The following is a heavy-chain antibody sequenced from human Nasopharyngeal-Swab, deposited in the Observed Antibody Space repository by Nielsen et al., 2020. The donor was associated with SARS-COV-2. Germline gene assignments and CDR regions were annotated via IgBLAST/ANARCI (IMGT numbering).Heavy chain of an antibody. Sequence: GESLKISCAASVFTFSSYSMNWVRQAPGKGLEWVSSISSSSSYIYYADSVKGRFTISRDNAKNSLYLQMNSLRAEDTAVYYCARDLIVVVPAAMDVHWFDPWGQGTLVTVSS. CDR1: VFTFSSYS. J-gene: IGHJ5*02. V-gene: IGHV3-21*01. CDR2: ISSSSSYI. CDR3: ARDLIVVVPAAMDVHWFDP. D-gene: IGHD2-2*01.